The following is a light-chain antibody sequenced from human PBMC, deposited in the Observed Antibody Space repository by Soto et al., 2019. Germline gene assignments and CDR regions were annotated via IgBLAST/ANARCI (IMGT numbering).Light chain of an antibody. CDR1: QSLVHSDGNTY. J-gene: IGKJ4*01. CDR2: EVS. V-gene: IGKV2-24*01. CDR3: MQTSQFPLT. Sequence: DIVLTQTPLSSPVTLGQPASISCRSSQSLVHSDGNTYLNWLQQRPGQPPRLLIYEVSNRFSGVPDRFSGSGAGTDFTLEISRYEAEDGAVYFGMQTSQFPLTFGGGTKVEIK.